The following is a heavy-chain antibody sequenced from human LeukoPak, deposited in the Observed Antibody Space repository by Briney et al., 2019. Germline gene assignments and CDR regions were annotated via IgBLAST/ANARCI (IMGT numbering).Heavy chain of an antibody. CDR3: AKGSWVSNADAVL. Sequence: GGSLRLSCAASGFTFSNYAMSWVRQGPAGGLEWVSSLRGDGETFYADSVKGRFTLSRDDSRNTVYLRLNNLRAEDTAVYYCAKGSWVSNADAVLWGQGTLVTVSS. J-gene: IGHJ4*02. CDR1: GFTFSNYA. D-gene: IGHD1-1*01. V-gene: IGHV3-23*01. CDR2: LRGDGET.